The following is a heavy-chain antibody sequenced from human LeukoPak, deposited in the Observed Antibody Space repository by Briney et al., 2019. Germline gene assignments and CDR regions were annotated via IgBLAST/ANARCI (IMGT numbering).Heavy chain of an antibody. CDR1: GFTFSDYY. V-gene: IGHV3-11*01. CDR2: ISSSGSTI. J-gene: IGHJ6*02. CDR3: ASLYGSGSYASYYYGMGV. Sequence: PGGSLRLSCAASGFTFSDYYMSWIRQAPGKGLEWVSYISSSGSTIYYADSVKGRFTISRDNAKNSLYLQMNSLRAEDTAVYYCASLYGSGSYASYYYGMGVWGQGTTVTVSS. D-gene: IGHD3-10*01.